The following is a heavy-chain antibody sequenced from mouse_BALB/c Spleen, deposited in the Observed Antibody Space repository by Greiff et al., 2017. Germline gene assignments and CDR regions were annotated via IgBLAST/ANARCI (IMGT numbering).Heavy chain of an antibody. D-gene: IGHD1-1*01. Sequence: EVQVVESGGGLVKPGGSLKLSCAASGFTFSSYAMSWVRQTPEKRLEWVASISSGGSTYYPDSVKGRFTISRDNARNILYLQMSSLRSEDTAMYYCAREDYEVSFAYWGQGTLVTVSA. V-gene: IGHV5-6-5*01. J-gene: IGHJ3*01. CDR3: AREDYEVSFAY. CDR2: ISSGGST. CDR1: GFTFSSYA.